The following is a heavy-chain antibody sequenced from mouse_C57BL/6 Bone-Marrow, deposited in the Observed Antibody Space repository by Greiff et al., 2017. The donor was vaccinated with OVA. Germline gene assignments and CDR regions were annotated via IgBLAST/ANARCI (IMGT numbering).Heavy chain of an antibody. Sequence: EVQLQQSGAELVKPGASVKLSCTASGFNIKDYYMHWVKQRTEQGLEWIGRIDPEDGDTKYAPKFQGKATITADKSSNTAYLQLSSLTSEDTAVYYCATVPDYYGSNYDYFDYWGQGTTLTASS. V-gene: IGHV14-2*01. D-gene: IGHD1-1*01. J-gene: IGHJ2*01. CDR3: ATVPDYYGSNYDYFDY. CDR1: GFNIKDYY. CDR2: IDPEDGDT.